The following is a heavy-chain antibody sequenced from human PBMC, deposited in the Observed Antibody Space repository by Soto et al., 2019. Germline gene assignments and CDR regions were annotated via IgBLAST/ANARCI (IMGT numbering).Heavy chain of an antibody. J-gene: IGHJ4*02. Sequence: PVGSLRLSFAVSGFTLANHWMHWVRQAPGKGLEWVSRMNSDGSTTDYADSVKGRFTVSRDNAKNTLYLQMNSLRAEDTAVYYCATAEVDYWGPGTLVTVSS. CDR3: ATAEVDY. CDR2: MNSDGSTT. CDR1: GFTLANHW. V-gene: IGHV3-74*01.